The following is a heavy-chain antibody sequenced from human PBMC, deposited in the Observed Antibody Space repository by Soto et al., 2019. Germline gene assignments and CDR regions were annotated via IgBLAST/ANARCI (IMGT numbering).Heavy chain of an antibody. Sequence: PGGSLRLTCPVPGFIFDDFAMDWVRQAPGKGLEWVSGISWNSAGVVYADSVKGRFTISRDNAEDSLYLHMNSLRHDDTAFYFCVKESGGWPGNFFDHWGQGALVTVSS. CDR2: ISWNSAGV. V-gene: IGHV3-9*01. CDR3: VKESGGWPGNFFDH. D-gene: IGHD2-15*01. CDR1: GFIFDDFA. J-gene: IGHJ5*02.